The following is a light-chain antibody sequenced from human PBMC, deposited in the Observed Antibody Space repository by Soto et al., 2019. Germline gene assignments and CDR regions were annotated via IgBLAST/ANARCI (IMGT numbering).Light chain of an antibody. CDR1: QGITSD. J-gene: IGKJ1*01. CDR3: LQDYNYPPT. V-gene: IGKV1-6*01. Sequence: AIQMTQSPSSLSASVGDRVTITCRASQGITSDLGWYQQKPGKAPKLLICAASSLQSGVPSRFSGSGSGTDFTLTISSLQPEDFATYYCLQDYNYPPTFGQGTKVDIK. CDR2: AAS.